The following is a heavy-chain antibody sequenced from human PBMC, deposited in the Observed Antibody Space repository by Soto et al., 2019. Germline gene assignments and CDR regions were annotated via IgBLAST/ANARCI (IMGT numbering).Heavy chain of an antibody. V-gene: IGHV3-21*01. CDR2: ISSSSDYI. CDR1: GFTFSSYS. D-gene: IGHD4-4*01. CDR3: AKSPTGDAFDM. Sequence: EVQLVESGGGLVKPGGSLRLSCAASGFTFSSYSINWVRQAPGKGLAWVSSISSSSDYIFYADSVKGRFTISRDNAKNSAYVHMNSLRAEDTAVYYCAKSPTGDAFDMWGQGTMVTVS. J-gene: IGHJ3*02.